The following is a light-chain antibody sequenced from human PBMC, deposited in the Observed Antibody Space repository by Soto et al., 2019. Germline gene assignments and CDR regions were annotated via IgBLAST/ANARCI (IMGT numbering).Light chain of an antibody. CDR1: QSISSY. CDR3: QQYNSYSWT. J-gene: IGKJ1*01. V-gene: IGKV1-5*01. CDR2: DAS. Sequence: DIKMKMSPSSLSASVGDRVTITCRASQSISSYLNWYQQKPGKAPKLLIYDASSLESGVPSRFSGSGSGTEFTLTISSLQPDDFATYYCQQYNSYSWTFGQGTKV.